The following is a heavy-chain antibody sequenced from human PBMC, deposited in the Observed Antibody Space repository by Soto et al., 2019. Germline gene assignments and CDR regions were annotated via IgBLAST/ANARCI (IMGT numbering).Heavy chain of an antibody. J-gene: IGHJ4*02. Sequence: EVQLVESGGGLVQPGGSLRLSCAASGFTFSSYAMHWVRQAPGKGLEYVSAISSNGGSTYYANSVKGRFTISRDNSKNTLYLQMGSLRAEDMAVYYCARVFSFASSGYGFDYWGQGTLVTVSS. CDR2: ISSNGGST. D-gene: IGHD3-22*01. V-gene: IGHV3-64*01. CDR3: ARVFSFASSGYGFDY. CDR1: GFTFSSYA.